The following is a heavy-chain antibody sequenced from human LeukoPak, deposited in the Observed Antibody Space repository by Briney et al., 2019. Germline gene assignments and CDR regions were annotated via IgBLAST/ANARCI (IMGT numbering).Heavy chain of an antibody. J-gene: IGHJ4*02. CDR2: ISAYNGNT. D-gene: IGHD3-10*01. V-gene: IGHV1-18*04. Sequence: ASVKVSCKASGYTFTGYYIHWVRQAPGQGLEWMGWISAYNGNTNYAQKLQGRVTMTTDTSTSTAYMELRSLRSDDTAVYYCASTRYGSGSYYNSHFDYWGQGTLVTVSS. CDR3: ASTRYGSGSYYNSHFDY. CDR1: GYTFTGYY.